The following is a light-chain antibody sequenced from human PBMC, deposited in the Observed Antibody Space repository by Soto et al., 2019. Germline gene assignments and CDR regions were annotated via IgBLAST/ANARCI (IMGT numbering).Light chain of an antibody. CDR1: SSDVGGYNY. J-gene: IGLJ2*01. Sequence: QSALTQPPSASGSPGQSVTISCTGTSSDVGGYNYVSWYQQHPGQAPKLMIYEVSKRPSGVPDRFFGSKSGNTASLTVSGLQAEDDADYYCSSYAGSNNLVFGGGTKLTVL. CDR3: SSYAGSNNLV. V-gene: IGLV2-8*01. CDR2: EVS.